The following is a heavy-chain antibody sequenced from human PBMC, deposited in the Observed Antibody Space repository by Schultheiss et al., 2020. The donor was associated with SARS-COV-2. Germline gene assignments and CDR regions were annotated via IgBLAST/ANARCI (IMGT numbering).Heavy chain of an antibody. J-gene: IGHJ3*02. CDR2: ISYDGSNK. Sequence: GGSLRLSCAASGFTFSSYAMSWVRQAPGKGLEWVAVISYDGSNKYYADSVKGRFTISRDNSKNTLYLQMNSLRAGDTAVYYCARGGSYSSDAFDIWGQGTMVTVSS. V-gene: IGHV3-30-3*01. D-gene: IGHD1-26*01. CDR3: ARGGSYSSDAFDI. CDR1: GFTFSSYA.